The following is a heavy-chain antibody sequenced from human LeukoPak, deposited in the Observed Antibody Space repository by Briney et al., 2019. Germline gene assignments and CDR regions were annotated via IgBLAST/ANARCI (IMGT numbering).Heavy chain of an antibody. V-gene: IGHV3-7*01. CDR3: ARSLGYCSSTSCYPTGWFDP. J-gene: IGHJ5*02. D-gene: IGHD2-2*01. Sequence: GGSLRLSCAASGFTFSSYWMSRVRQAPGKGLEWVANIKQDGSEKYYVDSVKGRFTISRDNAKNSLYLQMNSLRAEDTAVYYCARSLGYCSSTSCYPTGWFDPWGQGTLVTVSS. CDR2: IKQDGSEK. CDR1: GFTFSSYW.